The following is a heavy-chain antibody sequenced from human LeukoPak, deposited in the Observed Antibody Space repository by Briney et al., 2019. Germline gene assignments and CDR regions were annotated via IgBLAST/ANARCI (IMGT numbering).Heavy chain of an antibody. CDR2: IYEAGNT. D-gene: IGHD3-10*01. V-gene: IGHV3-13*01. Sequence: PGGSLRLSCAASGFTLSTYDMHWVRQVTGEALEWVSMIYEAGNTYYTGSVKGRFTISRENAKNSLYLQMHGLTAGDTAVYYGAREMSGSNDAFDIWGPGTMVTVSS. CDR1: GFTLSTYD. CDR3: AREMSGSNDAFDI. J-gene: IGHJ3*02.